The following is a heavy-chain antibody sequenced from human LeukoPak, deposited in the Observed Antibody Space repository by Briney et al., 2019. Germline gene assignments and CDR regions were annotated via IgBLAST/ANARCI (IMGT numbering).Heavy chain of an antibody. CDR1: GGSISSGDYY. J-gene: IGHJ4*02. CDR2: IYYSGST. V-gene: IGHV4-30-4*01. CDR3: ARVASGSRSSIFDY. Sequence: ETSETLSLTCTVSGGSISSGDYYWSWIRQPPGKGLEWIGYIYYSGSTYYNPSLKSRVTISVDTSKNQFSLKLSSVTAADTAVYYCARVASGSRSSIFDYWGQGTLVTVSS. D-gene: IGHD6-19*01.